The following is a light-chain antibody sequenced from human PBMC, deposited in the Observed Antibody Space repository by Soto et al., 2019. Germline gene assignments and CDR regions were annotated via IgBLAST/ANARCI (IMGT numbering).Light chain of an antibody. Sequence: EIVLTQSPATLSLSPGERATLSCRASQSVSRSLAWYQQKSGQAPRLLIYDASNRATGIPTRCSGSGSGTAFTGTISSLEPEDFAVYYCQQRSNWAQTFGQGTKVEIK. CDR1: QSVSRS. CDR3: QQRSNWAQT. CDR2: DAS. J-gene: IGKJ1*01. V-gene: IGKV3-11*01.